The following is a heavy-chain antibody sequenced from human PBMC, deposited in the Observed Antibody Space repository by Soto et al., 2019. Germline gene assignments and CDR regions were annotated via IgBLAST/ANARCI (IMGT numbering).Heavy chain of an antibody. CDR3: ARGSPGSSGWSGFDY. CDR2: IYSGGST. CDR1: GFTVSSNY. J-gene: IGHJ4*02. V-gene: IGHV3-53*01. D-gene: IGHD6-19*01. Sequence: EVQLVESGGGLIQPGGSLRLSFAASGFTVSSNYMSWVRQAPGKGREWVSVIYSGGSTYYADSVKGRFTISRDNSKNTLYLQMNSLRAEDTAVYYCARGSPGSSGWSGFDYWGQGTLVTVSS.